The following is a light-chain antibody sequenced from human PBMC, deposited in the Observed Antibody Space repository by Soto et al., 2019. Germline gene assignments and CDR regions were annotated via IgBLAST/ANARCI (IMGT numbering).Light chain of an antibody. CDR1: QSISVW. V-gene: IGKV1-5*03. J-gene: IGKJ1*01. CDR2: KAS. Sequence: DIQMTQSPATLSASVGDRVTITCRASQSISVWLAWYQQKAGKAPNLLIYKASRLESGVPSRFSGSGSGTEFTLTISSLQPDDFAAYYCQQYDSYSETFGQGTKVDIK. CDR3: QQYDSYSET.